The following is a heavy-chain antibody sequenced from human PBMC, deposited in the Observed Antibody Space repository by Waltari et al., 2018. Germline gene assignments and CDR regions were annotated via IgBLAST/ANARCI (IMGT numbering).Heavy chain of an antibody. J-gene: IGHJ4*02. V-gene: IGHV4-39*01. CDR2: SHHDGHT. CDR3: ARQLKAPGFCSGSNEY. D-gene: IGHD3-3*01. CDR1: GGSIRTSSNN. Sequence: QLQLQESGPGLVKPSATLSLTWTVSGGSIRTSSNNCGWIRPPPGTGLEWIGRSHHDGHTLCKPAVTSRGAMSGGTSENQLSLKLFSESSVDAAVSEFARQLKAPGFCSGSNEYWGQGTRFTVAS.